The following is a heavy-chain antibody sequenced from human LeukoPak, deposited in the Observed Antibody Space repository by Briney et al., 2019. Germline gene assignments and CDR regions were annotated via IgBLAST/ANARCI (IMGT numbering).Heavy chain of an antibody. CDR1: GFTFSSYA. J-gene: IGHJ6*02. V-gene: IGHV3-23*01. CDR2: ISGSGGST. Sequence: GGSLRLSCAASGFTFSSYAMSWVRQAPGKGLEWVSAISGSGGSTYYADSVKGRFTISRDNAKNSLYLQMNSLRAEDTAVYYCARDDCSSTSCYLAGGYYYYGMDVWGQGTTVTVSS. CDR3: ARDDCSSTSCYLAGGYYYYGMDV. D-gene: IGHD2-2*01.